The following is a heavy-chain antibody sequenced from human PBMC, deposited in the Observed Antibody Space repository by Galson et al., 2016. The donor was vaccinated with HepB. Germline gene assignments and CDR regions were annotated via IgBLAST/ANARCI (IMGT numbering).Heavy chain of an antibody. J-gene: IGHJ5*02. CDR1: GYTFTIYW. D-gene: IGHD2-2*01. Sequence: QSGAEVKKPGESLKISCKGSGYTFTIYWIAWVRQMPGKGLEWMGIIYPGDSQTIYSPSFQGHVTISADKSISTAYLQWSSLKASDTAIYYCARLGSSDNWFDPWGQGTLVAVSS. CDR2: IYPGDSQT. V-gene: IGHV5-51*01. CDR3: ARLGSSDNWFDP.